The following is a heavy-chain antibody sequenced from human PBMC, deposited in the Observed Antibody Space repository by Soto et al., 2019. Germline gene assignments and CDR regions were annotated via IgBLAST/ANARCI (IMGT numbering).Heavy chain of an antibody. CDR2: IYYSGST. J-gene: IGHJ4*02. CDR1: YGSSSNRSYH. V-gene: IGHV4-39*01. Sequence: SETLSVTYSVSYGSSSNRSYHWGWISQPPGKGLEWIGSIYYSGSTYYNPSLKSRVTISVDTSKNQFSLKLSSVTAADTAVYYCARRQSSSWYGLWGQGTLVTVYS. CDR3: ARRQSSSWYGL. D-gene: IGHD6-13*01.